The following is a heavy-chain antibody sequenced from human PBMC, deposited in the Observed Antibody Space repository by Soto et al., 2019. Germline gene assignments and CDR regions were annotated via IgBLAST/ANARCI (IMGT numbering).Heavy chain of an antibody. CDR2: IYYSGST. V-gene: IGHV4-59*08. D-gene: IGHD4-17*01. Sequence: SECTELGSTVSGGCIRIYDGGWIRQPPGKGLEWIGYIYYSGSTNYNPSLKSRVTISVDTSKNQFSLKLSSVTAADTAVYYCARHRGYGDFNFDYWGQGTLVTVSS. CDR1: GGCIRIYD. CDR3: ARHRGYGDFNFDY. J-gene: IGHJ4*02.